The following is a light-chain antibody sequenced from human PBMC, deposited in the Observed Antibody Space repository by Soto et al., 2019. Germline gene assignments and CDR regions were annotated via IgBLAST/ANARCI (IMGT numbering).Light chain of an antibody. CDR3: QQYNNWPPAT. CDR2: RAS. V-gene: IGKV3-15*01. CDR1: QSINSN. J-gene: IGKJ4*01. Sequence: EIVMPQSPATLSLSPGERATLSCRASQSINSNLAWYQQKPGQAPRLFMFRASSRATGIPARFSGSGSGTEFNLTISSLQSEDFAVYYCQQYNNWPPATFGGGTKVETK.